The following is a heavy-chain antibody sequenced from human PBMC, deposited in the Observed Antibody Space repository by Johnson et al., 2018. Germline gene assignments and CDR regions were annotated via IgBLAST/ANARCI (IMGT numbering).Heavy chain of an antibody. J-gene: IGHJ3*02. CDR3: ATANSHAFDM. CDR2: IISDGSST. D-gene: IGHD4-23*01. V-gene: IGHV3-74*01. Sequence: EVQLLESGGGLVQXGGSXRLXCAASGFTFSSYWMHWVRQAPGKGLVWVSRIISDGSSTSYADSVKGRLTISRDNAKNTLYLQMNSLRAEDTAVYYCATANSHAFDMWGQGTMVTVYS. CDR1: GFTFSSYW.